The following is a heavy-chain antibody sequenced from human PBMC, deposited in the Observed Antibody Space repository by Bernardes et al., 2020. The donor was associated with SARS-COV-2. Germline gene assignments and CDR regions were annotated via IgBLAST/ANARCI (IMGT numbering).Heavy chain of an antibody. CDR3: ARAGGGYNYGYYFGLDV. D-gene: IGHD5-12*01. J-gene: IGHJ6*02. CDR2: IYYSGST. Sequence: SETLSLTCAVSGDSITNHYWGWIRQPPGKGLEWIGYIYYSGSTSYNPSLKSRVTMLVDTSRNQFSLDLIDVSAADTAMYYCARAGGGYNYGYYFGLDVWGQGTTVTF. CDR1: GDSITNHY. V-gene: IGHV4-59*11.